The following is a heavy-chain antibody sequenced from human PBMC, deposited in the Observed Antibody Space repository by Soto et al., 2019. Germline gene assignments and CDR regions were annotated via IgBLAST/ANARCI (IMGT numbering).Heavy chain of an antibody. CDR1: GFTVSSNY. V-gene: IGHV3-53*01. D-gene: IGHD5-18*01. CDR3: ARGHVDTAMVSDY. Sequence: GGSLRLSCAASGFTVSSNYMSWVRQAPGKGLEWVSVIYSGGSTYYADSVKGRFTISRDNSKNTLYLQMNSLRAKDTAVYYCARGHVDTAMVSDYWGQGTLVTVSS. J-gene: IGHJ4*02. CDR2: IYSGGST.